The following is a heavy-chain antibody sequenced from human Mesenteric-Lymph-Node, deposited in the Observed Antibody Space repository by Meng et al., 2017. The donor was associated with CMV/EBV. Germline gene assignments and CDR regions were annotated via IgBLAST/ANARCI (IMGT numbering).Heavy chain of an antibody. V-gene: IGHV3-48*04. J-gene: IGHJ4*02. CDR2: ISVDSATI. CDR1: GFHFSSYG. Sequence: GESLKISCEASGFHFSSYGIHWVRQAPGKGLEWISYISVDSATIYYADSVKGRFTISRDNARNSLYLQMNSLRAEDTAVYYCARSRQNDYWGQGTLVTVSS. CDR3: ARSRQNDY.